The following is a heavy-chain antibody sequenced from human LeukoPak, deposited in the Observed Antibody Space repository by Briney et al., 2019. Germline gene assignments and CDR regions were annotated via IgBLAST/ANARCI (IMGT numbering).Heavy chain of an antibody. V-gene: IGHV3-48*03. CDR2: ISSSGSTI. J-gene: IGHJ6*04. CDR3: ARGKQLDYYGMDV. CDR1: GFTFSSYE. D-gene: IGHD6-13*01. Sequence: GGSPRLSCAASGFTFSSYEMNWVRQAPGKGLEWVSYISSSGSTIYYADSVKGRFTISRDNAKNSLYLQMNSLRAEDTAVYYCARGKQLDYYGMDVWGKGTTVTVSS.